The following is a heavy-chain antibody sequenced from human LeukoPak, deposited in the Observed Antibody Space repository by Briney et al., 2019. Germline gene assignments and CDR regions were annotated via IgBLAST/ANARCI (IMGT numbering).Heavy chain of an antibody. D-gene: IGHD6-13*01. V-gene: IGHV3-23*01. CDR3: AKDLRQQLVLTDWFDP. CDR1: GFTFSSYA. CDR2: ISGSGGST. J-gene: IGHJ5*02. Sequence: GGSPRLSCAASGFTFSSYAMSWVRQAPGKGLEWVSAISGSGGSTYYADSVKGRFTISRDNSKNTLYLQMNSLRAEDTAVYYCAKDLRQQLVLTDWFDPWGQGTLVTVSS.